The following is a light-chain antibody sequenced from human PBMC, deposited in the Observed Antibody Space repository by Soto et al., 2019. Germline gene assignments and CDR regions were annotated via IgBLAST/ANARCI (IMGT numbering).Light chain of an antibody. CDR3: SSYTSTNTQV. CDR1: SSDVGGYKY. J-gene: IGLJ1*01. Sequence: QFALTQPVSVSGSPGQSITISCTGTSSDVGGYKYVSWYQQHPGKAPKLLIYEVTNRPSGVSNRFSGSKSGNTASVTISGLQAEDEADYYCSSYTSTNTQVFGTGTRSPS. CDR2: EVT. V-gene: IGLV2-14*03.